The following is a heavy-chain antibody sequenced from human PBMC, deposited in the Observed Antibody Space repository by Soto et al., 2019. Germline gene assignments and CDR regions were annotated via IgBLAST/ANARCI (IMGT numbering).Heavy chain of an antibody. V-gene: IGHV3-74*01. J-gene: IGHJ6*03. CDR2: INSDGSVS. D-gene: IGHD2-15*01. Sequence: EVQLVESGGGLVQPGGSLRLSCAASGFTFSNYWMYLVRQAPGKGLVWVSRINSDGSVSSYADSVKGRLTISRDNVKNTLYLQMDSLRAEDTAVYYCARGDCVGGTCYSLAGSFYYYMDVWGKGTTVTVFS. CDR3: ARGDCVGGTCYSLAGSFYYYMDV. CDR1: GFTFSNYW.